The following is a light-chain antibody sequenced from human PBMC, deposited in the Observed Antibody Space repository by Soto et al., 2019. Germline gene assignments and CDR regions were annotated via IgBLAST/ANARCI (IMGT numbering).Light chain of an antibody. V-gene: IGKV1-27*01. J-gene: IGKJ4*01. CDR3: QKYNSAPRT. CDR1: QGISNY. CDR2: AAS. Sequence: DVQMTQAPSSLSASVGDRVTITCRASQGISNYLAWYQQKPGKVPKLLIYAASILQSGVPSRFSGRRSGTDFTLTISSLQPEDVATYYCQKYNSAPRTFGGGTKVEIK.